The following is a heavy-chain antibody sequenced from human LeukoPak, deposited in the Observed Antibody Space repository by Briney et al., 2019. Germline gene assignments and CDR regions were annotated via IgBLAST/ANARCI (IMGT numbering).Heavy chain of an antibody. J-gene: IGHJ4*02. D-gene: IGHD3-10*01. CDR1: GFTFTTYW. V-gene: IGHV3-30*18. Sequence: PGGSLRLSCAASGFTFTTYWLGWVRQPPGKGLEWVAVISYDGSNKYYADSVKGRFTISRDNSKNTLYLQMNSLRAEDTAVYYCAKDFRGQGMVSDIRVLFYFDYWGQGTLVSVSS. CDR2: ISYDGSNK. CDR3: AKDFRGQGMVSDIRVLFYFDY.